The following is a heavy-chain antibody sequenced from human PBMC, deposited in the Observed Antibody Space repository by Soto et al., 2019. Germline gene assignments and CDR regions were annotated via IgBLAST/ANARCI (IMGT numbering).Heavy chain of an antibody. CDR2: VNPSGGSA. V-gene: IGHV1-46*01. J-gene: IGHJ1*01. CDR1: GYIFTAYS. Sequence: QVQLVQSGAEVQKPGASVKVSCKTSGYIFTAYSMHWVRQAPGQGLEWMGVVNPSGGSAHYAQSLEGRGTLTRDTSTSTVYMELSSLRSEDTAVYYCAREENCRGGTCYSEYFHHWGQGTLVTDSS. CDR3: AREENCRGGTCYSEYFHH. D-gene: IGHD2-15*01.